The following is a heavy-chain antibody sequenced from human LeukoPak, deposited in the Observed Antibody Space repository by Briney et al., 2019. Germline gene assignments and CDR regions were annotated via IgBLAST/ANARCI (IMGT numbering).Heavy chain of an antibody. J-gene: IGHJ5*02. Sequence: ASVNVSCTASDHTFTTYGISWVRQAPGQGLEWRGWINAYNGNTNYAQKLQGRVTMTTDTSTSTAYMELRSLRSDDTAVYYCARDMIAARPNWFDPWGQGTLVTVSS. CDR2: INAYNGNT. CDR1: DHTFTTYG. D-gene: IGHD6-6*01. CDR3: ARDMIAARPNWFDP. V-gene: IGHV1-18*01.